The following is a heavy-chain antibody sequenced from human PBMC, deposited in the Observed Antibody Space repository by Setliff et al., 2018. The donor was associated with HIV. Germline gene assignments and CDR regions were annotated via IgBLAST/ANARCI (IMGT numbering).Heavy chain of an antibody. CDR2: IYYTGGT. D-gene: IGHD3-16*01. CDR1: GGPISGY. CDR3: ARDHSHLTLGY. Sequence: SETLSLTCAVSGGPISGYWSWIRQPPGRELEWIGYIYYTGGTNYNPSLNSRVTISADTSKNQYSLNLRSVTASDTAVYYCARDHSHLTLGYWGLGTLVTVSS. V-gene: IGHV4-4*08. J-gene: IGHJ4*02.